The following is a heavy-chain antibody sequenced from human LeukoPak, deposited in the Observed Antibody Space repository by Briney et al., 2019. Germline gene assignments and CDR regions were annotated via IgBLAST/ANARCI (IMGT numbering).Heavy chain of an antibody. D-gene: IGHD6-25*01. CDR1: GGPISNGDYY. V-gene: IGHV4-39*01. CDR3: ARQLPTAAADTRGYFDY. CDR2: IFYGGST. Sequence: SETLSLTCSVSGGPISNGDYYWGWIRQAPGKGLEWIGSIFYGGSTHYNPSLKSRATISVDTSQNQFSLKLTSVTAADAAMYYCARQLPTAAADTRGYFDYWGQGTVVTVSS. J-gene: IGHJ4*01.